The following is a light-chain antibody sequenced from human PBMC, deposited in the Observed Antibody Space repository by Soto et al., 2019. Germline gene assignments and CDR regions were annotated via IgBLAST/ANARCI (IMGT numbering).Light chain of an antibody. Sequence: DIQLTQSQSFLSAFVGDRVTVSCRASPDISTSLAWFQQKAGKVPQLLVYPASTLQDGVPSRFSGSGSGTYFTLTINNLQAEDFATYYCQHLRTYPFSFGPGTKLDIK. CDR1: PDISTS. J-gene: IGKJ2*03. CDR2: PAS. V-gene: IGKV1-9*01. CDR3: QHLRTYPFS.